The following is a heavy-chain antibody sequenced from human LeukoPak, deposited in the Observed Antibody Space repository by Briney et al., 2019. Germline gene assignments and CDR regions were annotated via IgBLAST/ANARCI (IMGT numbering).Heavy chain of an antibody. CDR2: INHSGSI. V-gene: IGHV4-34*01. D-gene: IGHD2-21*02. CDR1: GGSFSGYY. CDR3: ARGNIVVVTAINWFDP. Sequence: SETLSLTCAVYGGSFSGYYWSWIRQPPGKGLEWIGEINHSGSINYNPSLKSRVTISVDTSKNQFSLKLSSVTAADTAVYYCARGNIVVVTAINWFDPWGQGTLVTVSS. J-gene: IGHJ5*02.